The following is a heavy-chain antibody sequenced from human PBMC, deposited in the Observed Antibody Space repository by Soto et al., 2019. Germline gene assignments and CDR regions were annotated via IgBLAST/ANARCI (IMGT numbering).Heavy chain of an antibody. CDR3: AREAQWLVQRKWFDP. CDR1: GFTFSSYA. CDR2: ISYDGSNK. J-gene: IGHJ5*02. Sequence: PGGSLRLSCAASGFTFSSYAMHWVRQAPGKGLEWVAVISYDGSNKYYADSVKGRFTISRDNSKNTLYLQMNSLRAEDTAVYYCAREAQWLVQRKWFDPWGQGTLVTVSS. V-gene: IGHV3-30-3*01. D-gene: IGHD6-19*01.